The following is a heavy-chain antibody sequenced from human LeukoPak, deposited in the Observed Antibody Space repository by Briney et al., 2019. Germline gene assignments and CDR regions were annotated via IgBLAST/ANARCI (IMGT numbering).Heavy chain of an antibody. CDR2: IYHSGST. Sequence: PSETLSLTCAVSGGSISNSNWWSWVRQPPGKGLEWIGEIYHSGSTNYNPSLKSRVTISVDTSKNQFSLKLSSVTAADTAVYYCARDSSGYYLGAFDIWGQGTMVTVSS. J-gene: IGHJ3*02. D-gene: IGHD3-22*01. CDR1: GGSISNSNW. V-gene: IGHV4-4*02. CDR3: ARDSSGYYLGAFDI.